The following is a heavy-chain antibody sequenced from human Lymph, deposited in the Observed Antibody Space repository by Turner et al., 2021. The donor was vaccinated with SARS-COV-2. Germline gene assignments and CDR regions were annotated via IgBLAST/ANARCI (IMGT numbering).Heavy chain of an antibody. D-gene: IGHD1-26*01. CDR2: ISYDGSNK. CDR3: ARPKSGSYFSPFDY. Sequence: QVQLVESGGGVVQPGRSLRLSCAASGFTFSSYAMYWVRQAPGKGLEWVAVISYDGSNKYYADSMKGRFTISRDNSKNTLYLQMNSLRAEDTAVYYCARPKSGSYFSPFDYWGQGTLVTVSS. V-gene: IGHV3-30-3*01. CDR1: GFTFSSYA. J-gene: IGHJ4*02.